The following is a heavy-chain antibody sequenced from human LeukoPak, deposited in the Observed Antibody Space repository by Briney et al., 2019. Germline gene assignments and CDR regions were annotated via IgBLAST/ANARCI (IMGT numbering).Heavy chain of an antibody. D-gene: IGHD1-26*01. V-gene: IGHV4-59*11. CDR1: GGSISSHY. CDR2: IYYSGST. CDR3: ARVHSGSYYADYYYYMDV. Sequence: SETLSLTCTVSGGSISSHYWSWIRQPPGKGLEWIGYIYYSGSTNYNPSLKSRVTISVDTSKDQFSLKLSSVTAADTAVYYCARVHSGSYYADYYYYMDVWGKGTTVTVSS. J-gene: IGHJ6*03.